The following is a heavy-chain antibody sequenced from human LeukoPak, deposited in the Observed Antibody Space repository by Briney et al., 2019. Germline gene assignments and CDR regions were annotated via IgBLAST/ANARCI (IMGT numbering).Heavy chain of an antibody. J-gene: IGHJ4*02. CDR3: ARDPRGGVVNY. V-gene: IGHV4-38-2*02. CDR2: IYHSGST. D-gene: IGHD3-16*01. CDR1: WFSISSGFY. Sequence: SETLSLPRTLSWFSISSGFYWGWIPQPPGKGLEWIRSIYHSGSTYYNPSLKSRVTISVDTSKNQFSLKLSSVTAADTAVYYCARDPRGGVVNYWGQGTLVTVSS.